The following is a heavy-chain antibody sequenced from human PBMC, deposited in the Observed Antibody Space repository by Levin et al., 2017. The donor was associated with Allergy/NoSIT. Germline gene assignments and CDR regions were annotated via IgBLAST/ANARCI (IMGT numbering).Heavy chain of an antibody. D-gene: IGHD6-13*01. V-gene: IGHV4-59*08. Sequence: SQTLSLPCTVSGGSISSYYWSWIRQPPGKGLEWIGYIYYSGSTKYNPSLKSRVTISVDTSKNQFSLKLSSVTAADTAVYYCARQLGWQQLAKNPFDYWGQGTLVTVSS. CDR3: ARQLGWQQLAKNPFDY. CDR1: GGSISSYY. J-gene: IGHJ4*02. CDR2: IYYSGST.